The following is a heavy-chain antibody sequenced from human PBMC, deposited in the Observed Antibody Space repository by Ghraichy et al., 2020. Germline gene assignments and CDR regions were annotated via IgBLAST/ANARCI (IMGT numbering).Heavy chain of an antibody. J-gene: IGHJ4*02. CDR3: ARQDSGGYSFDY. Sequence: SETLSLICTVSGGSISSYHWSWIRQPPGKRLEWIGYIYYTGSTRYSPSLRSRVTISVDTSENQFSLKLSSVTAADTAVYYCARQDSGGYSFDYWGQGTLVHVSS. D-gene: IGHD3-22*01. CDR2: IYYTGST. CDR1: GGSISSYH. V-gene: IGHV4-59*08.